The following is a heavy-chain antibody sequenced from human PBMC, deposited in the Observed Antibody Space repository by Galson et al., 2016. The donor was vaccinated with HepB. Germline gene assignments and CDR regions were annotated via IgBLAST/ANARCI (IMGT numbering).Heavy chain of an antibody. Sequence: SGGTFGSYAINWVRQATGQGLEWMGWMNPNSGDTGYAPKFQGRVTMTRNTSITTAYMELSSLRSEDTAVYYCANRITSSSDYWGQGTLVTVSS. D-gene: IGHD6-6*01. CDR1: GGTFGSYA. CDR2: MNPNSGDT. V-gene: IGHV1-8*01. CDR3: ANRITSSSDY. J-gene: IGHJ4*02.